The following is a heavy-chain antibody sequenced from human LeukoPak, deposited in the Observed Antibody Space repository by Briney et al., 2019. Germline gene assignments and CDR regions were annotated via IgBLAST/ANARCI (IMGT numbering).Heavy chain of an antibody. V-gene: IGHV4-61*05. D-gene: IGHD1-26*01. CDR2: IYYSGST. CDR3: ASTIVAPPLFDY. J-gene: IGHJ4*02. CDR1: GGSISSSSYY. Sequence: SETLSLTCTVSGGSISSSSYYWSWIRQPPGKGLEWIGYIYYSGSTNYNPSLKSRVTISVDTSKNQFSLKLSSVTAADTAVYYCASTIVAPPLFDYWGQGTLVTVSS.